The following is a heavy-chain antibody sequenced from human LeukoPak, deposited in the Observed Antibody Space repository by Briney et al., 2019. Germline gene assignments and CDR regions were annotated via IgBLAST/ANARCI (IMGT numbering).Heavy chain of an antibody. CDR2: ISACNGNT. Sequence: EASVKASCKASGYTFTSYGISWVRQAPGQGLEWMGWISACNGNTNYAQKLQGRVTMTTDTSTSTAYMELRSLRSDDTAVYYCARYSSSWYSGWFDPWGQGTLVTVSS. D-gene: IGHD6-13*01. V-gene: IGHV1-18*01. J-gene: IGHJ5*02. CDR3: ARYSSSWYSGWFDP. CDR1: GYTFTSYG.